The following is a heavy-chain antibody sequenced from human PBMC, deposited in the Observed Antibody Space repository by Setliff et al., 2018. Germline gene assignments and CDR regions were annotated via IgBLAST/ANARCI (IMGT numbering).Heavy chain of an antibody. CDR2: IYHSGSS. CDR1: GGSISSRSYY. Sequence: SETLSLTCTVSGGSISSRSYYWGWIRQPPGKGLEWIGSIYHSGSSYYNPSLRSRVTISVDTSKNQFSLKLNPLTAADTAVYYCARVTNWGLDLRFDPWGQGILVTVSS. J-gene: IGHJ5*02. CDR3: ARVTNWGLDLRFDP. V-gene: IGHV4-39*07. D-gene: IGHD7-27*01.